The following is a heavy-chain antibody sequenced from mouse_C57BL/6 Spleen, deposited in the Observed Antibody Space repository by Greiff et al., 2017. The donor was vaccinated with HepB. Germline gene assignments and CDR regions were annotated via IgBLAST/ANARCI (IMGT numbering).Heavy chain of an antibody. J-gene: IGHJ2*01. D-gene: IGHD1-1*01. Sequence: VQLQQSGAELVKPGASVKLSCKASGYTFTSYWMQWVKQRPGQGLEWIGEIDPSDSYTNYNQKFKGKATLTVDTSSSTAYMQLSSLTSEDSAVYYCARGGLLRYLDYWGQGTTLTVSS. CDR1: GYTFTSYW. CDR2: IDPSDSYT. V-gene: IGHV1-50*01. CDR3: ARGGLLRYLDY.